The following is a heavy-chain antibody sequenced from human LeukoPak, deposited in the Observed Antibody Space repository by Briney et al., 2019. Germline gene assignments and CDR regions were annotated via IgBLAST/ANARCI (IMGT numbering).Heavy chain of an antibody. CDR1: GFTFDDYG. J-gene: IGHJ4*02. V-gene: IGHV3-20*04. CDR2: INWNGGST. D-gene: IGHD6-6*01. Sequence: PGGSLRLSCAASGFTFDDYGISWVRQAPGKGLEWVSGINWNGGSTGYADSVKGRFTISRDNAKNSLYLQMNSLRAEDTAFYYCARHSSSSSGAGFDYWGQGTLVTVSS. CDR3: ARHSSSSSGAGFDY.